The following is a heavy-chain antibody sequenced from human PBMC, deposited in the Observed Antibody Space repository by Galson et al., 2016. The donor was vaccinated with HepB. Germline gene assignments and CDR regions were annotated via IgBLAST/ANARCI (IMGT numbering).Heavy chain of an antibody. J-gene: IGHJ6*02. D-gene: IGHD1-26*01. CDR1: GYTFTIYG. V-gene: IGHV1-24*01. Sequence: SVKVSCKASGYTFTIYGITWVRQAPRQGLEWMGGFDPEDVETIYAQKFQGRVTMTEDTSTDTAYMELSSLRSEDTAVYYCATHSGGTYYTHYGMDVWGQGTTVTVSS. CDR3: ATHSGGTYYTHYGMDV. CDR2: FDPEDVET.